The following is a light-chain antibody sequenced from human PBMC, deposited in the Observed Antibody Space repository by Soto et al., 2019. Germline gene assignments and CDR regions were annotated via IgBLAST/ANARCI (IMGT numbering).Light chain of an antibody. CDR1: QSVSSSS. Sequence: EIVLTQSPGTLSLSPGERATLSCRASQSVSSSSLAWYQQKPGLAPRLLIYGASSRATGIPDRFSGSGSGTDFTLTINRLEPEDFAVYYCQQYGSSLITFGQGTRLEIK. J-gene: IGKJ5*01. CDR3: QQYGSSLIT. CDR2: GAS. V-gene: IGKV3-20*01.